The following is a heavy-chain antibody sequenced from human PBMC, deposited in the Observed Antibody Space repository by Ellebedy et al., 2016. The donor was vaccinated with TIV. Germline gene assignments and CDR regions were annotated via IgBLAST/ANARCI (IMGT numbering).Heavy chain of an antibody. J-gene: IGHJ4*02. CDR2: ISYDENNN. D-gene: IGHD3-16*01. V-gene: IGHV3-30-3*01. CDR1: GFTFRSYS. Sequence: GGSLRLSXAASGFTFRSYSMHWVRQAPGKGLEWVAVISYDENNNHYADSVKGRFTISRDNYKNTLYLQMNSLRGEDTAGYYCARDLFGGVTADYWGQGTLVTVSS. CDR3: ARDLFGGVTADY.